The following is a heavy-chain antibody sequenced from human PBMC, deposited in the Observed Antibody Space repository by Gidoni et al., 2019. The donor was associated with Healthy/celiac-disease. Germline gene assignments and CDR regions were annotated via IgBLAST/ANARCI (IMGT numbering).Heavy chain of an antibody. Sequence: QVQLVQSGAEVKKPGASVKVSCKASGYTFTSYAMHWVRQAPGQRLEWMGWINAGNGNTKYSQKFQGRVTITRDTSASTAYMELSSLRSEDTAVYYWARDPSGSYSDWFDPWGQGTLVTVSS. J-gene: IGHJ5*02. D-gene: IGHD1-26*01. CDR3: ARDPSGSYSDWFDP. CDR2: INAGNGNT. CDR1: GYTFTSYA. V-gene: IGHV1-3*01.